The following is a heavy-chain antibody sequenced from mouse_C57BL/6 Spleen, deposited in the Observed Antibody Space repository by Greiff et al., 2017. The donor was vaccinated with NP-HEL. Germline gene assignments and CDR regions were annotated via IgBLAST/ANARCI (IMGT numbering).Heavy chain of an antibody. CDR1: GYTFTSYW. D-gene: IGHD3-2*02. J-gene: IGHJ4*01. CDR2: IDPSDSYT. CDR3: ARWTAQATSSAMDY. V-gene: IGHV1-69*01. Sequence: VQLQQPGAELVMPGASVKLSCKASGYTFTSYWMHWVKQRPGQGLEWIGEIDPSDSYTNYNQKFKGKSTLTVDKSSSTAYMQLSSLTSEDSAVYYCARWTAQATSSAMDYWGQGTSVTVSS.